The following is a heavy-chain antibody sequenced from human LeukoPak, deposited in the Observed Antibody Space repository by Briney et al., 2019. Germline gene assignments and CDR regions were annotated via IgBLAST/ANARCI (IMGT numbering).Heavy chain of an antibody. V-gene: IGHV4-59*01. CDR2: IYYSGGT. CDR3: ARLSSGSRSDAFDI. D-gene: IGHD3-22*01. CDR1: GGSISSYY. J-gene: IGHJ3*02. Sequence: SETLSLTCTVSGGSISSYYWSWIRQPPGKGLEWIGYIYYSGGTNYNPSLKSRVTISVDTSKNQFSLKLSSVTAADTAVYYCARLSSGSRSDAFDIWGQGTMVTVSS.